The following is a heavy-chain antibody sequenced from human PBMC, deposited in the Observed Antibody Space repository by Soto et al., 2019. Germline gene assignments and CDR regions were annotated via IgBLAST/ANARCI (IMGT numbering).Heavy chain of an antibody. CDR1: GFTFSDYW. D-gene: IGHD3-3*01. CDR3: AKACDFWSGSPCLDY. V-gene: IGHV3-23*01. CDR2: ISGSGGST. Sequence: PGGSLRLSCAVSGFTFSDYWMSWVRQAPGKGLEWVSAISGSGGSTYYADSVKGRFTISRDNSKNTLYLQMNSLRAEDTAVYYCAKACDFWSGSPCLDYWGQGNLVTVSS. J-gene: IGHJ4*02.